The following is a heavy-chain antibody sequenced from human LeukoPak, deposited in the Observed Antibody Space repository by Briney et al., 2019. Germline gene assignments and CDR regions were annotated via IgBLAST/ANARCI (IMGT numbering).Heavy chain of an antibody. CDR1: GGTFSSYA. CDR3: ARSRTMVRGVIKNYGMDV. D-gene: IGHD3-10*01. CDR2: IIPIFGTA. Sequence: GASVKVSCKASGGTFSSYAISWVRQAPGQGLEWMGGIIPIFGTANYAQKFQGRVTITADEFTSTAYMELSSLRSEDTAVYYCARSRTMVRGVIKNYGMDVWGQGTTVTVSS. J-gene: IGHJ6*02. V-gene: IGHV1-69*13.